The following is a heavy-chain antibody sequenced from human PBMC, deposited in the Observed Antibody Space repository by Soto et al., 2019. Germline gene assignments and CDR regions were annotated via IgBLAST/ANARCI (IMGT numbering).Heavy chain of an antibody. J-gene: IGHJ4*02. Sequence: PGGSLRLSCAASGFTFSIYPMHWVRQAPGKGLEWVAVISYDGYNKNYADSVKGRFTISRDNSKNTLYLQVNSLRAEDTAVYYCARGSTFRYESTVLYWGQGTPVTVSS. V-gene: IGHV3-30-3*01. D-gene: IGHD3-22*01. CDR2: ISYDGYNK. CDR1: GFTFSIYP. CDR3: ARGSTFRYESTVLY.